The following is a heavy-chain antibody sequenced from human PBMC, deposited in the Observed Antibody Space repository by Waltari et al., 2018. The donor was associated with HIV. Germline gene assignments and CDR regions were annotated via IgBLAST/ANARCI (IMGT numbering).Heavy chain of an antibody. D-gene: IGHD3-22*01. Sequence: EVQLVQSGAEVKKPGESLKISCKGSGYSFTSYWIGWVRQMPGQGLEWMGIIYPGDSDTRYSPSCQGQVTISADKSISTAYLLWSSLKASDTAMYYCARHLPAYDSSGYPVAFDIWGQGTMVTVSS. V-gene: IGHV5-51*01. CDR3: ARHLPAYDSSGYPVAFDI. CDR1: GYSFTSYW. CDR2: IYPGDSDT. J-gene: IGHJ3*02.